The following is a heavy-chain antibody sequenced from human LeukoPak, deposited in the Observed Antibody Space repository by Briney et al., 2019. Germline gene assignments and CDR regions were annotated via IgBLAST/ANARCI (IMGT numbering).Heavy chain of an antibody. CDR3: ARNFPGRTEDV. D-gene: IGHD1-14*01. Sequence: SETLSLTCTVSGDSMSSYFWTWVRQFPGKGLEWVGYIYQTTTTYNPSLKGRATISADMSQNQLSLKVTSVTAADTAVYYCARNFPGRTEDVWGKGTTVIVSS. CDR2: IYQTTT. J-gene: IGHJ6*04. CDR1: GDSMSSYF. V-gene: IGHV4-59*01.